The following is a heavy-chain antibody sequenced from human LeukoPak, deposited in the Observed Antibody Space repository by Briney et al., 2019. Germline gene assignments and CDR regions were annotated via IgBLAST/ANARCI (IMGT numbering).Heavy chain of an antibody. CDR1: RFPLNSYN. Sequence: GGAPRLSRAAPRFPLNSYNMKWVRQAPRKGVGWVSSLTSSVNYMYYADSVKGRFTISRDNAKNSLYLQMDSLRAEDTALYYCARDRGYCSGGTCYPVYFDYWGQGTLVTVSS. D-gene: IGHD2-15*01. CDR2: LTSSVNYM. V-gene: IGHV3-21*01. CDR3: ARDRGYCSGGTCYPVYFDY. J-gene: IGHJ4*02.